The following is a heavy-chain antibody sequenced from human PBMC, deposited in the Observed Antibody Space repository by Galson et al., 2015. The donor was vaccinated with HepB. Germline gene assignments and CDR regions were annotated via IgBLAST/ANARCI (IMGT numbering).Heavy chain of an antibody. CDR2: ISSNGADI. D-gene: IGHD1/OR15-1a*01. Sequence: SLRLSCAASGFTFSRSSMNWVRQAPGKGLEWVSSISSNGADIYYADSVKGRFTISRDNAKSSVYLHMNSLRAEDTALYYCARYRGLNNTSKFYYYMDVWGKGTTVTVS. J-gene: IGHJ6*03. CDR3: ARYRGLNNTSKFYYYMDV. CDR1: GFTFSRSS. V-gene: IGHV3-21*01.